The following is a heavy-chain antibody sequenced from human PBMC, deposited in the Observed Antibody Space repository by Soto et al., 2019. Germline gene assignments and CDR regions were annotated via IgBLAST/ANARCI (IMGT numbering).Heavy chain of an antibody. CDR2: IYYSGST. J-gene: IGHJ4*02. Sequence: SETLSLTCTVSGGSISSSSYYWGWIRQPPGKGLEWIGSIYYSGSTYYNPSLKSRVTISVDTSKNQFSLKLSSVTAADTAVYYCARHDYDSSGYYYGDGYFDYWGQGTLVTVSS. D-gene: IGHD3-22*01. CDR3: ARHDYDSSGYYYGDGYFDY. CDR1: GGSISSSSYY. V-gene: IGHV4-39*01.